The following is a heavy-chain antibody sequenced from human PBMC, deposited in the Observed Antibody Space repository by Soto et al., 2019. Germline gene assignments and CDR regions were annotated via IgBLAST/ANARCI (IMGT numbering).Heavy chain of an antibody. D-gene: IGHD3-22*01. CDR1: GFTFSSYS. J-gene: IGHJ4*02. Sequence: EVQLVESGGGLVQPGGSLRLSCAVSGFTFSSYSMNWVRQAPGKGLEWVSYISSSSSTIYYADSVKGRFTISRDNAKNSLYLQMNSLRDEDTAVYYCASYGYDSSGYIDYWGQGTLVTVSS. CDR2: ISSSSSTI. V-gene: IGHV3-48*02. CDR3: ASYGYDSSGYIDY.